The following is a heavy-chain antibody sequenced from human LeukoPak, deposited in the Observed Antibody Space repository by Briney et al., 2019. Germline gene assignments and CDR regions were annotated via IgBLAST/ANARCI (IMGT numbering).Heavy chain of an antibody. CDR2: ISAYNGNT. Sequence: ASVKVSCKASGYTFTSYGISWVRQAPGQGLEWMGWISAYNGNTNYAQKLQGRVTMTTDTSTSTAYMELRSLRSDDTAVYYCARMVRGVITYYLDYWGQGTLVTVSS. J-gene: IGHJ4*02. CDR3: ARMVRGVITYYLDY. D-gene: IGHD3-10*01. CDR1: GYTFTSYG. V-gene: IGHV1-18*01.